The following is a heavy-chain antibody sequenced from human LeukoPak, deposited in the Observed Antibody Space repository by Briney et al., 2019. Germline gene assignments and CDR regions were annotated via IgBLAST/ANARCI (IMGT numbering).Heavy chain of an antibody. Sequence: GGSLRLSCAASGFTFSSYEMNWVRQAPGKGQEWVSYISCSGSTIYYADSVKGRFTISRDNAKNSLYLQMNSLRAEDTAVYYCARESIAVATSWDQGTLVTVSS. D-gene: IGHD6-19*01. CDR3: ARESIAVATS. V-gene: IGHV3-48*03. CDR1: GFTFSSYE. CDR2: ISCSGSTI. J-gene: IGHJ4*02.